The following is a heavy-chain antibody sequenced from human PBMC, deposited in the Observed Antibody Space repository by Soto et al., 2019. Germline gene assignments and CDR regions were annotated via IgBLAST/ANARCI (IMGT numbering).Heavy chain of an antibody. CDR3: ARAGDIVVVVAATPPDY. CDR1: GYTFTSYG. Sequence: ASVKVSCKASGYTFTSYGISWVRQAPGQGLEWMGWISAYNGNTNYAQKLQGRVTMTTDTSTSTAYMELRSLRSDDTAVYYCARAGDIVVVVAATPPDYWGQGTLVTVSS. CDR2: ISAYNGNT. D-gene: IGHD2-15*01. V-gene: IGHV1-18*01. J-gene: IGHJ4*02.